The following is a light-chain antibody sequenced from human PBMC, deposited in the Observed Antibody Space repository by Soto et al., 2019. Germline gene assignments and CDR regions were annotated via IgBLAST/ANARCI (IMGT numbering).Light chain of an antibody. J-gene: IGKJ4*01. Sequence: EIVLTQSPGTLSLSPGERVTLSCRASQSVNTRYLAWYQQKPGQAPRLLIYGASSRDTGIPDRFSGSGSGTDFTLTISRLEPEDFAMNYCQQYGRSPLTFGGGTKVEIK. CDR2: GAS. CDR1: QSVNTRY. CDR3: QQYGRSPLT. V-gene: IGKV3-20*01.